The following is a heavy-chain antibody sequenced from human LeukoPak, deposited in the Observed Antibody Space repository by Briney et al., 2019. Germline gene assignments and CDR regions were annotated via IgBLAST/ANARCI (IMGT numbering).Heavy chain of an antibody. V-gene: IGHV3-74*01. CDR1: GFTFSSYW. Sequence: GGSLRLSCAASGFTFSSYWMHWVRQAPGKGLVWVSRINSDGSSTSYADSVKGRFTISRDNAKNTLYLQMNSLRAEDTAVYYCARVRYCSGGSCYSLYYFDYWGQGTLVTVSS. CDR2: INSDGSST. CDR3: ARVRYCSGGSCYSLYYFDY. J-gene: IGHJ4*02. D-gene: IGHD2-15*01.